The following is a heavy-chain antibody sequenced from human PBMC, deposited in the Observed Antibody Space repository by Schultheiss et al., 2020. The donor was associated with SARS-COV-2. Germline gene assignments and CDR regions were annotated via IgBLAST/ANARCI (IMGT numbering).Heavy chain of an antibody. CDR1: GFTFSSYE. Sequence: GGSLRLSCAASGFTFSSYEMNWVRQAPGKGLEWVSYISSSGSTIYYADSVKGRFTISRDNAKNSLYLQMNSLRAEDTALYYCTKTPAPSWLVRRYFDYWGQGTLVTVSS. CDR2: ISSSGSTI. V-gene: IGHV3-48*03. CDR3: TKTPAPSWLVRRYFDY. D-gene: IGHD6-19*01. J-gene: IGHJ4*02.